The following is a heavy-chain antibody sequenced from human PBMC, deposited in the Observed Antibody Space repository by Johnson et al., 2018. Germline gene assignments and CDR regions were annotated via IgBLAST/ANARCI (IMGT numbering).Heavy chain of an antibody. J-gene: IGHJ4*02. V-gene: IGHV3-74*02. D-gene: IGHD3-10*01. CDR1: GFTFTSYW. CDR3: TRGDNYYGSGSYYHTY. Sequence: VQLVESGGGLVQXGGSLRLXCAASGFTFTSYWMHWVRQTPGKGLVWVSHISSDGISTSYADSVKGRFTISRDNAKNTLYLQMKSLRAEDTAVYYCTRGDNYYGSGSYYHTYWGQGTLVTVSS. CDR2: ISSDGIST.